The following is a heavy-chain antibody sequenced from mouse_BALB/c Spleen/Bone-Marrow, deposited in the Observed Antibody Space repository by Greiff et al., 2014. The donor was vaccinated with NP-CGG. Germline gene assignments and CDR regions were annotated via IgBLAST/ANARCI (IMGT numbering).Heavy chain of an antibody. CDR1: GYTFTSYW. CDR2: IYPGSGST. J-gene: IGHJ3*01. V-gene: IGHV1S22*01. CDR3: TRCYYGYDGVSWFAY. Sequence: LQQSGSELARPGASVKLSCKASGYTFTSYWMHWVKQRHGQGLEWIGNIYPGSGSTNYDEKFKSKGTLTVDTSSSTAYMHLSSLTSEDSAVYYCTRCYYGYDGVSWFAYWGQGTLVTVSA. D-gene: IGHD2-2*01.